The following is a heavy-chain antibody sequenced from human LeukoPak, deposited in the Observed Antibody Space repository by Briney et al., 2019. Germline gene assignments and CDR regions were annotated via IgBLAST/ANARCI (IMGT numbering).Heavy chain of an antibody. CDR2: ISSSSSYI. CDR3: ARRGGYYGDYYFDY. Sequence: GGSLRLSCAASGFTFSSYSMNWVRQAPGKGLEWVSSISSSSSYIYYADSVKGRFTISRDNAKNSLYLQMNSLRAEDTAVYYCARRGGYYGDYYFDYWGQGTLVTVSS. V-gene: IGHV3-21*01. D-gene: IGHD4-17*01. J-gene: IGHJ4*02. CDR1: GFTFSSYS.